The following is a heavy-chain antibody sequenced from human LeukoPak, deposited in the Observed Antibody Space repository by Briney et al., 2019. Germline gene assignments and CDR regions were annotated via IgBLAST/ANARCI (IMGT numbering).Heavy chain of an antibody. V-gene: IGHV3-30*04. CDR1: GFTFSSYA. CDR3: ARDRYDY. D-gene: IGHD3-16*02. J-gene: IGHJ4*02. CDR2: ISYDGSNK. Sequence: GGSLRLSCAASGFTFSSYAMHWVRQAPGKGLEWVAVISYDGSNKYYAVSVKGRFTISRDNSKNTLYLQMNSLRAEDTAVYYCARDRYDYWGQGTLVTVSS.